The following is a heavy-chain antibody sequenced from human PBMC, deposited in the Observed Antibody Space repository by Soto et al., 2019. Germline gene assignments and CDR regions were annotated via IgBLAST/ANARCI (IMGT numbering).Heavy chain of an antibody. CDR2: IYYSGST. J-gene: IGHJ4*02. Sequence: TSQTNRLTWTVAEGNIINYYLRWILQPPGKGLEWIGNIYYSGSTTYNPSLKSRVTISVDTSKNQFSLRLSSVTAADTAVYYCATQTANFYGSGSYYLPFDYWGQGTLVTVSS. CDR3: ATQTANFYGSGSYYLPFDY. V-gene: IGHV4-59*01. CDR1: EGNIINYY. D-gene: IGHD3-10*01.